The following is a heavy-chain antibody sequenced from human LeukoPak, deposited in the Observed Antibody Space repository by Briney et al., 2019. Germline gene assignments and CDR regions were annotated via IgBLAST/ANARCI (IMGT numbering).Heavy chain of an antibody. CDR2: ISWNSGSI. Sequence: SGGPLRLSCAASGFTFDDYAMHWVRQAPGKGLEWVSGISWNSGSIGYADSVKGRFTISRDNAKNSLYLQMNSLRAEDTALYYCARTPRGYSYGYYFDYWGQGTLVTVSS. CDR3: ARTPRGYSYGYYFDY. J-gene: IGHJ4*02. CDR1: GFTFDDYA. V-gene: IGHV3-9*01. D-gene: IGHD5-18*01.